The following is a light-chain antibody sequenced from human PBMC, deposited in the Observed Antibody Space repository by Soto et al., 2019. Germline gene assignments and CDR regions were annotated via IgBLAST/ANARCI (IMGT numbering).Light chain of an antibody. CDR2: DAS. CDR3: QQYNSYWT. V-gene: IGKV1-5*01. J-gene: IGKJ1*01. Sequence: DIQMTQSPSTLSASVGDRVTITCRASQSISSWLAWYQQKPGKAPKLLIYDASSLESGVPERFSRSGSGTEFTITISSLQPDDFATYYCQQYNSYWTFGQGTKVDIK. CDR1: QSISSW.